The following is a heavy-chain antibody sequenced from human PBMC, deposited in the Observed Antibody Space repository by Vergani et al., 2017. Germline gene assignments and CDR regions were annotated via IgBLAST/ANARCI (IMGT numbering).Heavy chain of an antibody. CDR1: GGSISSYY. J-gene: IGHJ6*03. D-gene: IGHD6-19*01. Sequence: QVQLQESGPGLVKPSETLSLTCTVSGGSISSYYWSWIRQPPGKGLEWIGYIYYNGSTNYNPSLKSRVTISVDTSKNQFSLKLSSVTAADTAVYYCARGSGWSFYYYYMDVWGKGTTVTVSS. CDR2: IYYNGST. CDR3: ARGSGWSFYYYYMDV. V-gene: IGHV4-59*01.